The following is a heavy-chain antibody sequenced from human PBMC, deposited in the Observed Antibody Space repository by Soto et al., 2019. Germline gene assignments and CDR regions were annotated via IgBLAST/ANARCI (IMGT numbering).Heavy chain of an antibody. D-gene: IGHD1-26*01. V-gene: IGHV4-59*01. CDR2: VYYSGST. CDR3: ARGSGSQPGYYYGMDV. Sequence: PSETLSLTCTVSGGSISSYYWSWIRQPPGKGLEWIGYVYYSGSTNYNPSLKSRVTISVDTSKNQFSLKLSSVTAADTAVYYCARGSGSQPGYYYGMDVWGQGTTVTVSS. CDR1: GGSISSYY. J-gene: IGHJ6*02.